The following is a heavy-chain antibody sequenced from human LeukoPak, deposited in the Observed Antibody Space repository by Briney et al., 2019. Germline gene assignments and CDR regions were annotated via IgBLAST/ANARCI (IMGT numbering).Heavy chain of an antibody. J-gene: IGHJ4*02. CDR1: GASISSYY. V-gene: IGHV4-59*01. CDR3: ARGGNYNFDY. Sequence: SETLSLTCTVSGASISSYYWSWIRQPPGKGLEWIGYIYYSGSPNYNPSLRSRVTISVDTSKNQFSLNLRSVTAADTAVYYCARGGNYNFDYCSQGTLVTVSS. D-gene: IGHD3-16*01. CDR2: IYYSGSP.